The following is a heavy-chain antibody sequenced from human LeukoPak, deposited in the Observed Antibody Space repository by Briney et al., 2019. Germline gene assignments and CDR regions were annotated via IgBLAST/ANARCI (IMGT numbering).Heavy chain of an antibody. CDR2: INPNSGGT. CDR1: GFTFTGYY. D-gene: IGHD4-11*01. V-gene: IGHV1-2*02. Sequence: ASVKVSCKASGFTFTGYYMHWVRQAPGQGLEWMGWINPNSGGTNYAQKFQGRVTMTRDTSITTAYMELTSLRSDDTAVYYCARDLLPHDYSNPDYWGQGTLVTVSS. CDR3: ARDLLPHDYSNPDY. J-gene: IGHJ4*02.